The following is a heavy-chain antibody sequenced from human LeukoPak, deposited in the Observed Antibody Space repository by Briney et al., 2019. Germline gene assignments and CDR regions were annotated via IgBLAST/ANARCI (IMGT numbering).Heavy chain of an antibody. CDR3: ARRNGGAFDY. D-gene: IGHD3-16*01. J-gene: IGHJ4*02. V-gene: IGHV3-48*01. Sequence: GGSLRLSCAASGFTYSSYSMNWVRQAPGKGLEWVSYISSSSSTIYYADSVKGRFTISRDNAKNSLYLQMNSLRAEDTAVYYCARRNGGAFDYWGQGTLVTVSS. CDR2: ISSSSSTI. CDR1: GFTYSSYS.